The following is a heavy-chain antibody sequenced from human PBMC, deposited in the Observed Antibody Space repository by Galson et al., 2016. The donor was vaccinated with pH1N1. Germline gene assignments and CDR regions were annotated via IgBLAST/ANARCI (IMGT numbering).Heavy chain of an antibody. J-gene: IGHJ4*02. V-gene: IGHV3-7*01. CDR1: GFTFSSYW. D-gene: IGHD6-19*01. CDR3: ASYSSGWYDSFDY. Sequence: SLRLSCAASGFTFSSYWMSWVRQAPGKGLEWVANIKQDGSEKYYVDSVKGRFTISRDNAKNSLYLQMNSRRAEDTAVYYCASYSSGWYDSFDYWGQGTLVTVSS. CDR2: IKQDGSEK.